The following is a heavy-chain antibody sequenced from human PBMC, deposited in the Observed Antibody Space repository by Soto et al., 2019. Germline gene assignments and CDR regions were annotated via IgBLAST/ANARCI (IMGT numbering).Heavy chain of an antibody. CDR2: IVVGSGNT. Sequence: SVKVSCKASGFTFTSSAVQWVRQARGQRLDWIGWIVVGSGNTNYAQEFQERVTITRDMSTSTAYMELSSLRSEDTAVYYCAAPVWFGELLGDYYYYGMDVWGQGXTVTVSS. V-gene: IGHV1-58*01. CDR3: AAPVWFGELLGDYYYYGMDV. D-gene: IGHD3-10*01. CDR1: GFTFTSSA. J-gene: IGHJ6*02.